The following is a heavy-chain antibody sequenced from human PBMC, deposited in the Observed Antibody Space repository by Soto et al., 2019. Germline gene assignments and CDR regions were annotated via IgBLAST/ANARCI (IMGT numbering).Heavy chain of an antibody. CDR2: ISSSSDYI. CDR3: ARARVYATGPLDF. J-gene: IGHJ4*02. V-gene: IGHV3-21*06. D-gene: IGHD6-13*01. Sequence: GGSLRLSCAASGFTFTSYTMNWVRQAPGKGLEWVSSISSSSDYIYYADSMKGRVTISRDNAKNSLFLDMNSLTGEDTAVYYCARARVYATGPLDFWGQGXLVTVS. CDR1: GFTFTSYT.